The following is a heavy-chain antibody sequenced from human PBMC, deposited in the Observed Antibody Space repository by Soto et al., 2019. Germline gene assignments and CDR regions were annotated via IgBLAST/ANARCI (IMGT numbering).Heavy chain of an antibody. CDR2: INPSGGST. CDR3: ARDKGPDCTSPSCFDY. D-gene: IGHD2-2*01. V-gene: IGHV1-46*01. J-gene: IGHJ4*02. Sequence: ASVKVSCKASGYTFTSYYMHWVRQAPGQGLEWMGIINPSGGSTSYAQKFQGRVTMTTDTSTSTAYMELRSLRSDDTAVYYCARDKGPDCTSPSCFDYWGQGTLVTVSS. CDR1: GYTFTSYY.